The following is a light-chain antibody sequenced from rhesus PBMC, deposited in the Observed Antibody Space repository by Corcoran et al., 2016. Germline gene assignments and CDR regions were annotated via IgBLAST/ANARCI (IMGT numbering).Light chain of an antibody. J-gene: IGKJ4*01. V-gene: IGKV2-72*01. CDR1: QSLLHSNGNTY. CDR2: GGS. Sequence: DIVMTQTPLSLPITPGEPASISCRSSQSLLHSNGNTYLHWYLQKPGQSPQLLLYGGSTRASGVPDRFSGSGSGTDFTLKISKVEAEDVGVYYCVQAIAFPLTFGGGTKVEIK. CDR3: VQAIAFPLT.